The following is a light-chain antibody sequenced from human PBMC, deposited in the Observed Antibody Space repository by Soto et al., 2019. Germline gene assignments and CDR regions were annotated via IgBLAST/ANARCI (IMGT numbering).Light chain of an antibody. CDR2: EVS. J-gene: IGLJ2*01. CDR1: SSDVGGYNY. Sequence: QSALTQPASVSGSPGQSITISCTGTSSDVGGYNYVSWYQQHPGKAPKLMIYEVSNRPSGVSNRFSGSKSGNTASLAISGLRSEDEADYYCAAWDDSLSGPLFGGGTQLTVL. V-gene: IGLV2-14*01. CDR3: AAWDDSLSGPL.